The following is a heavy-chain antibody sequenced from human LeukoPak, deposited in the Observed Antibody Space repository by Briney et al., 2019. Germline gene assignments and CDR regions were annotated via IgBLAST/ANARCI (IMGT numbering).Heavy chain of an antibody. CDR2: IWYDGSNK. CDR1: GFTFSSYG. J-gene: IGHJ4*02. Sequence: GGSLRLSCAASGFTFSSYGMHWVRQALGKGLEWVAVIWYDGSNKYYADSVKGRFTISRDNSKNTLYLQMNSLRAEDTAVYYCARTRRYYDSSGYLDYWGQGTLVTVSS. D-gene: IGHD3-22*01. CDR3: ARTRRYYDSSGYLDY. V-gene: IGHV3-33*01.